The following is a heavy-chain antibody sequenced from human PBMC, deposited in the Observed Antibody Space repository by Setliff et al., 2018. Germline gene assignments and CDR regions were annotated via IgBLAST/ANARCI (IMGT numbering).Heavy chain of an antibody. D-gene: IGHD2-21*01. J-gene: IGHJ6*02. CDR1: GDSINRNIYY. CDR3: ARVSIAAPPYYGMDV. Sequence: SETLSLTCSVSGDSINRNIYYWSWVRQPAGKGLEWVGHIHSSGRTNYNPSLKSRVTISIDKSNNLFSLELASVTAADSAVYYCARVSIAAPPYYGMDVWGRGTTVTVSS. V-gene: IGHV4-61*09. CDR2: IHSSGRT.